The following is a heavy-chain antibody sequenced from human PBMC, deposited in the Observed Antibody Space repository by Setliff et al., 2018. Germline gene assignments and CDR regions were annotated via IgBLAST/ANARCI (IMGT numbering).Heavy chain of an antibody. Sequence: PSETLSLTCSVSGESFSNNYWSWIRQTPGKGLEWIGESNHGGSTTYHPSLKSRLTMSVDTSKNQFSLKLAAVTAADTAVYYCARVDFTMIQGVIGQWGQGTLVTVSS. CDR3: ARVDFTMIQGVIGQ. V-gene: IGHV4-34*01. J-gene: IGHJ1*01. D-gene: IGHD3-10*01. CDR2: SNHGGST. CDR1: GESFSNNY.